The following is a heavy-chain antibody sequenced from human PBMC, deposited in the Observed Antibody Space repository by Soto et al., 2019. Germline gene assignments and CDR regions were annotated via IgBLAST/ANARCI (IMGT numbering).Heavy chain of an antibody. V-gene: IGHV5-51*01. CDR2: IYPGDSNT. D-gene: IGHD2-2*02. J-gene: IGHJ4*02. CDR3: ARRGYCSNTACYTVDY. Sequence: GESLKISCRGSGYSFTSYWIGWVRQMPGKGLEWMGIIYPGDSNTRYSPSFQGQVTISADKSISSAYLQWSSLKASDTAMYYCARRGYCSNTACYTVDYWGQGTLVTVSS. CDR1: GYSFTSYW.